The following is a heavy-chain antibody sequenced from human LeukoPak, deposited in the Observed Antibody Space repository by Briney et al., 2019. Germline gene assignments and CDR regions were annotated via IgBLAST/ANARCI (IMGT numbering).Heavy chain of an antibody. J-gene: IGHJ4*02. CDR3: AKIIAAAGNFDY. CDR1: GFTFSSYA. CDR2: ISYDGSNK. V-gene: IGHV3-30*01. Sequence: QPGGSLRLSCAASGFTFSSYAMHWVRQAPGKGLEWVAVISYDGSNKYCVDSVKGRFTISRDNSKNTLYLQMNSLRAEDTAVYYCAKIIAAAGNFDYWGQGTLVTVSS. D-gene: IGHD6-13*01.